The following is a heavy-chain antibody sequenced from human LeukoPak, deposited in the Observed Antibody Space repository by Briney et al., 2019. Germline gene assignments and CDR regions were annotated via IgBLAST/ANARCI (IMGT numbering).Heavy chain of an antibody. D-gene: IGHD4-17*01. CDR2: ISSYNGNT. CDR3: ARGNDYGDPLDY. Sequence: ASVKASCKPSGYTFRTHGLSWVRQAPGQGLEWMGWISSYNGNTNYAQKVQGRLTMTTDTSTSTAYMELRSLRSDDTAVYYCARGNDYGDPLDYWGQGTQVTVSS. V-gene: IGHV1-18*01. J-gene: IGHJ4*02. CDR1: GYTFRTHG.